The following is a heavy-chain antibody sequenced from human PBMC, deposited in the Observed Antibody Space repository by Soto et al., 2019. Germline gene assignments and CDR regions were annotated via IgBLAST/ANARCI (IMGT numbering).Heavy chain of an antibody. CDR3: ARDFRGSWYEVGPLDV. CDR1: GFTFSSYG. V-gene: IGHV3-33*01. Sequence: GGSLRLSCAASGFTFSSYGMHWVRQAPGKGLEWVAVIWYDGSNKYYADSVKGRFTISRDNSKNTLYLQMNSLRAEDTAVYYCARDFRGSWYEVGPLDVWGQGTTVTVSS. J-gene: IGHJ6*02. D-gene: IGHD6-13*01. CDR2: IWYDGSNK.